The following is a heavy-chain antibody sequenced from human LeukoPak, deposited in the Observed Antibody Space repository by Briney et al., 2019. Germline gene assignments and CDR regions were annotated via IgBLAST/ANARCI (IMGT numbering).Heavy chain of an antibody. V-gene: IGHV3-23*01. CDR3: AKGRGGYSSGQGPFDY. D-gene: IGHD6-19*01. CDR2: ISGSGGST. J-gene: IGHJ4*02. CDR1: GFTFSSYA. Sequence: GGSLRLSCAASGFTFSSYAMSWDRQAPGKGLEWVSAISGSGGSTYYADSVKGRFTISRDNSKNTLYLQMNSLRAEDTAVYYCAKGRGGYSSGQGPFDYWGQGTLVTVSS.